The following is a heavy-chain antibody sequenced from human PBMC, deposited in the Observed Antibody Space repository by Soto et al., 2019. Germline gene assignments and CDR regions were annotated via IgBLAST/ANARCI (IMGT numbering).Heavy chain of an antibody. CDR2: ITDSGGDA. Sequence: WSLRLSCLASVITFGSRAMSWVRQAPGEGLEWVSSITDSGGDAKYADSVRGRFTISRDNSKNTLYLQMSSLRAEDSAVYYCARGSTDSYPGSRIFDFWGRGTLVTVSS. CDR3: ARGSTDSYPGSRIFDF. D-gene: IGHD3-10*01. J-gene: IGHJ4*02. V-gene: IGHV3-23*01. CDR1: VITFGSRA.